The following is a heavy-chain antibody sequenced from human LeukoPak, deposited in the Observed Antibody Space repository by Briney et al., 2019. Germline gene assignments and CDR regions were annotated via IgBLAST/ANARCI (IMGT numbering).Heavy chain of an antibody. CDR1: ANYW. V-gene: IGHV3-74*01. CDR2: INSDGSWT. Sequence: GGSLRLSCVASANYWMHWVRQAPGKGLVWVSHINSDGSWTSYADSVKGRFTISRDNAESSLFLQMNSLRAEDTAVYYCVRNLAVAGTCFDSWGQGTLVTVSS. D-gene: IGHD6-19*01. J-gene: IGHJ4*02. CDR3: VRNLAVAGTCFDS.